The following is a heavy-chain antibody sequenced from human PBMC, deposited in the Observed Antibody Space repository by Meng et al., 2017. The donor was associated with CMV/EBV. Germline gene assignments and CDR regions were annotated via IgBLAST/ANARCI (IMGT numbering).Heavy chain of an antibody. CDR2: ISYDGSNK. V-gene: IGHV3-30*04. J-gene: IGHJ4*02. CDR3: AREEGDC. CDR1: GFTFSSYA. Sequence: SCKASGFTFSSYAMHWVRQAPGKGLEWVAVISYDGSNKYYADSVKGRFTISRDNSKNTLYLQMNSLRAEDTAVYYCAREEGDCWGQGTLVTVSS.